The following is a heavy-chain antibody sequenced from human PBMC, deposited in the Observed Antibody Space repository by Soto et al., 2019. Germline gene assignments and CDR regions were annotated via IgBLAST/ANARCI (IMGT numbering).Heavy chain of an antibody. CDR3: ASGIVVPGTDYYAMDV. V-gene: IGHV2-5*02. CDR1: GVSVTNRAVR. Sequence: QTTLKESGPTLVKPTQTLTLTCTVSGVSVTNRAVRVGWFRQPPGKALEWLAVIYWDDDKRYSPSLKTRPTITKDTSKNHVVLSMTTVDPVDTGTYYCASGIVVPGTDYYAMDVWGQGTTVAVSS. CDR2: IYWDDDK. J-gene: IGHJ6*02. D-gene: IGHD6-19*01.